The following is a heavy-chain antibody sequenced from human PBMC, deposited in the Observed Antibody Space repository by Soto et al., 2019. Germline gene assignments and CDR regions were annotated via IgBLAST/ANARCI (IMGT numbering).Heavy chain of an antibody. Sequence: GGSLRLSCVASGFTFISSFMGWIRQAPGKGLEWVANINQDGGVTYYVDSVEGRFTISRDDTKDSLYLQMNSLRGEDTAIYYCARYYRGSGRYFFDYWGQGTLVTVSS. V-gene: IGHV3-7*03. D-gene: IGHD6-19*01. CDR3: ARYYRGSGRYFFDY. J-gene: IGHJ4*02. CDR1: GFTFISSF. CDR2: INQDGGVT.